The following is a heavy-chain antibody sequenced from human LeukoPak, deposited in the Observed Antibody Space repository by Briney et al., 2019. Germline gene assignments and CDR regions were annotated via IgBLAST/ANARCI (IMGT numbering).Heavy chain of an antibody. CDR3: ARANPNSSSWYADY. CDR1: GGSFSGYY. Sequence: PSETLSLTCAVYGGSFSGYYWSWIRQPPGKGLEWIGEINHSGSTNYNPSLTSRVTISVDTSKNQFSLKLSSVTAADTAVYYCARANPNSSSWYADYWGQGTLVTVSS. J-gene: IGHJ4*02. D-gene: IGHD6-13*01. V-gene: IGHV4-34*01. CDR2: INHSGST.